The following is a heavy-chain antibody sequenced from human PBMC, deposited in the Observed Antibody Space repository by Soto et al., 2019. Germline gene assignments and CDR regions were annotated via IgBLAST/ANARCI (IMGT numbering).Heavy chain of an antibody. Sequence: SETLSLTCTVSGGSISSGGYYWSWIRQHPGKGLEWIGYIYYSGSTYYNPSLKSRVTISVDTSKNQFSLKLSSVTAADTAVYYCARGVERYFDWLWDYWGQGTLVTVSS. CDR1: GGSISSGGYY. D-gene: IGHD3-9*01. V-gene: IGHV4-31*03. CDR2: IYYSGST. J-gene: IGHJ4*02. CDR3: ARGVERYFDWLWDY.